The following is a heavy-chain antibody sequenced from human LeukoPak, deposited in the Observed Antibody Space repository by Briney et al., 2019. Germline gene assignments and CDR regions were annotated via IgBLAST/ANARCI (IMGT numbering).Heavy chain of an antibody. V-gene: IGHV3-30*18. CDR2: ISYDGSNK. CDR3: AKIIKQLVDY. J-gene: IGHJ4*02. Sequence: GGSLRLSCAASGFTFSSYAMHWVRQAPGKGLEWVAVISYDGSNKYYADSVKGRFTISRDNSKNTLYLQMNSLRAEDTAVYYCAKIIKQLVDYWGQGTLVTVSS. D-gene: IGHD6-6*01. CDR1: GFTFSSYA.